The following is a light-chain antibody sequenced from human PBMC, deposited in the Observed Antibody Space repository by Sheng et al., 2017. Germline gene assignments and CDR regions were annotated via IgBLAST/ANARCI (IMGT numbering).Light chain of an antibody. CDR2: GAS. V-gene: IGKV1D-16*01. CDR1: QSISSW. J-gene: IGKJ3*01. CDR3: QQFNSYPLS. Sequence: IQLTQSPSSLSASVGDRVTITCRASQSISSWLAWFQQKSGKAPKLLIYGASNLQSGVPSRFSGSGSGTDFTLTISTLQPDDFATYYCQQFNSYPLSFGPGTKVDIK.